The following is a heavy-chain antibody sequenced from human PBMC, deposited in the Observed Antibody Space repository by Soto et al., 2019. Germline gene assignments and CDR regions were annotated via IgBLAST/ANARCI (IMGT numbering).Heavy chain of an antibody. Sequence: SETLPLTSNPSGDPIKRGDIFRNWLRQRPGKARDWIGYIFYSGTTNCSPSLKSRVAISIDTSKNQFSLSLTSVTAADTAVYYCARAGFSYGHLHCWGQGIRVTVSS. CDR1: GDPIKRGDIF. J-gene: IGHJ4*02. CDR2: IFYSGTT. CDR3: ARAGFSYGHLHC. D-gene: IGHD3-10*01. V-gene: IGHV4-30-4*01.